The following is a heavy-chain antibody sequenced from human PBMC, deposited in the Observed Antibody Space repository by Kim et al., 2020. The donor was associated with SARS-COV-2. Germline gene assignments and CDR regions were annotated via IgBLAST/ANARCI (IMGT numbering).Heavy chain of an antibody. CDR1: GFTFSNYA. J-gene: IGHJ4*02. CDR3: AKRASENVYCRNTNCPPAY. CDR2: ISGSGGST. D-gene: IGHD2-2*01. Sequence: GGSLRLSCAASGFTFSNYAMNWVRQAPGKGLEWVSGISGSGGSTYYADSVKGRFTISRDNSKNTLYLQMNSLRAEDTAVYYCAKRASENVYCRNTNCPPAYWGQGALVTVSS. V-gene: IGHV3-23*01.